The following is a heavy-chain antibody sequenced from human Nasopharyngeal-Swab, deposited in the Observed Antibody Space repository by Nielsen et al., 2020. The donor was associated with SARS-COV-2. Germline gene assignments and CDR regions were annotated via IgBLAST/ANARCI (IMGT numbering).Heavy chain of an antibody. CDR3: ARPSGWLAFDI. Sequence: GGSLSLSCAASGFTFSSYGMHWVRQAPGKGLEWVAVIWYDGSNKYYADSVKGRFTISRDNSKNTLYLQMNSLRAEDTAVYYCARPSGWLAFDIWGQGTMSPSLQ. CDR2: IWYDGSNK. D-gene: IGHD6-19*01. V-gene: IGHV3-33*01. J-gene: IGHJ3*02. CDR1: GFTFSSYG.